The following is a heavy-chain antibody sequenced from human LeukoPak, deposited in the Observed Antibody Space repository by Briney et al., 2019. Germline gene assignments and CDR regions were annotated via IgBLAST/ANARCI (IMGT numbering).Heavy chain of an antibody. CDR3: ARGVWGFLELTAPDKYYYYYMDV. CDR2: IHYSGSA. CDR1: GGSISSSSYY. J-gene: IGHJ6*03. V-gene: IGHV4-39*07. Sequence: SETLSLTCTASGGSISSSSYYWAWIRQPPGKGLEWIGSIHYSGSAYYNASLKSRVTISVDTSKNQFSLKLSSVTAADTAVYYCARGVWGFLELTAPDKYYYYYMDVWGKGTTVTVSS. D-gene: IGHD3-3*01.